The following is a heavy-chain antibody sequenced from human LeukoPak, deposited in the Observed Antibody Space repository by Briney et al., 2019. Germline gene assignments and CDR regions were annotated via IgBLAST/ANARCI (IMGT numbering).Heavy chain of an antibody. Sequence: SETLSLTCAVYGGSLSGDYLSWIRQPPGKGLEWIGEINHSGSISYNPSLKSRVTIPVDTSKNQFSLKVTSVTAADTGVYYCATGDVAARLGHWGQGTLVTVPS. CDR2: INHSGSI. CDR1: GGSLSGDY. CDR3: ATGDVAARLGH. V-gene: IGHV4-34*01. J-gene: IGHJ5*02. D-gene: IGHD6-6*01.